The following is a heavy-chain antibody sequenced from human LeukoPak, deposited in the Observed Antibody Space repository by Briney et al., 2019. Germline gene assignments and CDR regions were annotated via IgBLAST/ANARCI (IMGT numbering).Heavy chain of an antibody. V-gene: IGHV1-24*01. D-gene: IGHD1-1*01. J-gene: IGHJ6*03. CDR1: GYTLTELS. CDR3: ATYDWNTFDYYYMDV. CDR2: FDPEDGET. Sequence: ASVKVSCKVSGYTLTELSMHWVRQAPGKGLEWMGGFDPEDGETIYAQKFQGRVTMTEGTSTDTAYMELSSLRSEDTAVYYCATYDWNTFDYYYMDVWGKGTTVTVSS.